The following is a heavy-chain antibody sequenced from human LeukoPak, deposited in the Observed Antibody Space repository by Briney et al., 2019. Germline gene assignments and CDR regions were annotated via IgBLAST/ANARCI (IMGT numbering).Heavy chain of an antibody. J-gene: IGHJ4*02. CDR3: ARHTDYYDSSGYDY. D-gene: IGHD3-22*01. Sequence: SETLSLTCTVSGGSISSSSYYWGWIRQPPGKGLEWIGSIYYSGSTYYNPSLKSRVTISVGTSKNQFSLKLSSVTAADTAAYYCARHTDYYDSSGYDYWGQGTLVTVSS. CDR2: IYYSGST. CDR1: GGSISSSSYY. V-gene: IGHV4-39*01.